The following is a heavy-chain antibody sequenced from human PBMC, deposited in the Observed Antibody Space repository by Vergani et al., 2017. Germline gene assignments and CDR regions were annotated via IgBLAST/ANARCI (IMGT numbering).Heavy chain of an antibody. D-gene: IGHD6-19*01. CDR2: ISSSGSTI. CDR1: GFTFSSYG. CDR3: ATIAVAGTEEDWFDP. J-gene: IGHJ5*02. V-gene: IGHV3-48*04. Sequence: VQLVESGGGVVQPGRSLRLSCAASGFTFSSYGMHWVRQAPGKGLEWVSYISSSGSTIYYADSVKGRFTISRDNAKNSLYLQMNSLRAEDTAVYYCATIAVAGTEEDWFDPWGQGTLVTVSS.